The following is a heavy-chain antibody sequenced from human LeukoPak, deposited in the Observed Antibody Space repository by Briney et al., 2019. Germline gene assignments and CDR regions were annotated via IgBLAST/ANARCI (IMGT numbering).Heavy chain of an antibody. CDR2: INRNSRHE. Sequence: GGSLRLSCAASGFTFSDYSMNWVRQAPGKGLEWVSSINRNSRHEYYAGSVKGRFTISRDNAKNSLYLQMNSLRAEDMAVYYCARDPRYCGGDCYTFDYWGQGTLVTVSS. D-gene: IGHD2-21*02. V-gene: IGHV3-21*01. CDR1: GFTFSDYS. J-gene: IGHJ4*02. CDR3: ARDPRYCGGDCYTFDY.